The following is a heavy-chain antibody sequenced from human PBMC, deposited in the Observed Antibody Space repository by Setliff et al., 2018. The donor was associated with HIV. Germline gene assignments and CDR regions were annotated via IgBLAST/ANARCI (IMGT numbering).Heavy chain of an antibody. CDR2: IHYSGNT. Sequence: LSLTCTVSGGSISSGVFYWTWIRQLPGKGLEWIGYIHYSGNTYYKPSLKSPLSMSVDTSKNQFSLNLTSVTAADTAAYYCARASAERSSVRGLAIAFDIWGQGTMVTVSS. CDR3: ARASAERSSVRGLAIAFDI. J-gene: IGHJ3*02. D-gene: IGHD3-10*01. V-gene: IGHV4-31*01. CDR1: GGSISSGVFY.